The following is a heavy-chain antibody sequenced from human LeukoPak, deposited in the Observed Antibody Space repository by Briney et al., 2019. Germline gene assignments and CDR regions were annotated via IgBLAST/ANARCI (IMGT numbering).Heavy chain of an antibody. V-gene: IGHV3-74*01. CDR1: GFTFSDYW. D-gene: IGHD3-10*02. J-gene: IGHJ6*04. CDR2: ISSDGSRV. Sequence: PGGSLRLPCAASGFTFSDYWMHWVRQAPGKGLVWVSRISSDGSRVTYADSVKGRFTISRDNAKNSLYLQMNSLRAEDTAVYYCAELGITMIGGVWGKGTTVTISS. CDR3: AELGITMIGGV.